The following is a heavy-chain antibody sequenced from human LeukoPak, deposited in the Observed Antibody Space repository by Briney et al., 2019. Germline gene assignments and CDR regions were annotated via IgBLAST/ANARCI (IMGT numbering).Heavy chain of an antibody. CDR1: GFTFSSYG. J-gene: IGHJ3*02. Sequence: GSLRLSCAASGFTFSSYGMHWVRQAPGKGLEWVAVISYDGSNKYYADSVRGRFTISRDNSKNTLYLQMNSLRAEDTAVYYCAKGPNCSGGSCYSLSAFDIWGQGTMVTVSS. D-gene: IGHD2-15*01. CDR3: AKGPNCSGGSCYSLSAFDI. CDR2: ISYDGSNK. V-gene: IGHV3-30*18.